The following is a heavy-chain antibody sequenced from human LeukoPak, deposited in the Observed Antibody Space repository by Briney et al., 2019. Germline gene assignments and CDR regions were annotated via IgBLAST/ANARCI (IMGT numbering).Heavy chain of an antibody. CDR1: GGSMSRYY. D-gene: IGHD7-27*01. CDR3: ARRKLGINTWYFDL. CDR2: IYTTGST. V-gene: IGHV4-4*09. J-gene: IGHJ2*01. Sequence: SETLSLTCTVSGGSMSRYYWNWIRQPPGKGLEWIGYIYTTGSTNYNPSLKSRVTISVDTSKNQFSLKLSSVTAADTAVYYCARRKLGINTWYFDLWGRGTLVTVSS.